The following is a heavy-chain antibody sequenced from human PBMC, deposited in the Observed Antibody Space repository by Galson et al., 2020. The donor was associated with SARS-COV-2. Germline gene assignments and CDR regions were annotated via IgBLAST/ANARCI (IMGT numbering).Heavy chain of an antibody. J-gene: IGHJ6*02. V-gene: IGHV4-61*02. CDR3: ARISSWDGYYYGMDF. D-gene: IGHD2-2*01. Sequence: SETLSLTCNVSGGSVSGGRQYWSWIRQHAGKGLEWLGRIYISGRTNYNPSLKSRVTISLDTSKNQFSLKVTSVTAADTAVYYCARISSWDGYYYGMDFWGQGTTVTDSS. CDR1: GGSVSGGRQY. CDR2: IYISGRT.